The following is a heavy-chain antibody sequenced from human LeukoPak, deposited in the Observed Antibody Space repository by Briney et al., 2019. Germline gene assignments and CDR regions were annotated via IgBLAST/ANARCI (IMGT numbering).Heavy chain of an antibody. Sequence: GGSLRVSCVVSGFTFNRCWMNWVRQALGKGLEWVAHINPDGRDTYYVDSVKGRFTISRDNAQNSMYLQMNSLRVEDTAVYYCTSWGDTTAEYFQRWGQGTLVTVSS. CDR3: TSWGDTTAEYFQR. V-gene: IGHV3-7*01. CDR2: INPDGRDT. CDR1: GFTFNRCW. J-gene: IGHJ1*01. D-gene: IGHD2-21*02.